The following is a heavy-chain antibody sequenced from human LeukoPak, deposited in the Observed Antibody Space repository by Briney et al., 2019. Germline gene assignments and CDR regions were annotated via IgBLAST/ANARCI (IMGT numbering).Heavy chain of an antibody. CDR3: ARGTPSSSGWLYYGMDV. Sequence: QTGGSLRLSCAASGFTFSSYAMHWVRQAPGEGLEWVAVISYDGSNKYYADSVKGRFTISRDNSKNTLYLQMNSLRAEDTAVYYCARGTPSSSGWLYYGMDVWGQGTTVTVSS. D-gene: IGHD6-19*01. CDR1: GFTFSSYA. J-gene: IGHJ6*02. CDR2: ISYDGSNK. V-gene: IGHV3-30-3*01.